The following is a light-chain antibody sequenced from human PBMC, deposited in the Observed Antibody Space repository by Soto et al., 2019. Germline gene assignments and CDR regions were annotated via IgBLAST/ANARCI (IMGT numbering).Light chain of an antibody. CDR2: AAS. CDR1: QSISSY. Sequence: DIQMTQSPSSLSASVGDRVTITCRASQSISSYLNWYQQKPGKAPKLLIYAASSLQSRVPSRFSGSGSGTNFTLTISSRQPEDFATYYCQQSYSTPRTFRQGTKVEIK. V-gene: IGKV1-39*01. J-gene: IGKJ1*01. CDR3: QQSYSTPRT.